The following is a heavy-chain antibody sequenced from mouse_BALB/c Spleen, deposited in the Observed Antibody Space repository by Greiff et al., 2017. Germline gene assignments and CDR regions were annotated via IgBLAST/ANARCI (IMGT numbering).Heavy chain of an antibody. CDR2: ISYSGST. V-gene: IGHV3-8*02. D-gene: IGHD2-1*01. Sequence: EVKVVESGPSLVKPSQTLSLTCSVTGDSITSGYWNWIRKFPGNKLEYMGYISYSGSTYYNPSLKSRISITRDTSKNQYYLQLNSVTTEDTATYYCARYTQYYGNYVFAMDYWGQGTSVTVSS. CDR3: ARYTQYYGNYVFAMDY. CDR1: GDSITSGY. J-gene: IGHJ4*01.